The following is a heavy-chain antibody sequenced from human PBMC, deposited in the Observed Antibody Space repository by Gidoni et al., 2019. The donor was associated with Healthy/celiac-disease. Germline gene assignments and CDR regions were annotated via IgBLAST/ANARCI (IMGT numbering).Heavy chain of an antibody. Sequence: QVQLVQSGAEVKKPGASVKVSCKASGYTFTSYYMHWVRQALGQGLAWRGIINPSGGSTSYAQKFQGRVTMTRDTSTSTVYMELSSLRSEDTAVYYCARGGGKDYGDKDGDYWGQGTLVTVSS. D-gene: IGHD4-17*01. J-gene: IGHJ4*02. CDR2: INPSGGST. V-gene: IGHV1-46*01. CDR1: GYTFTSYY. CDR3: ARGGGKDYGDKDGDY.